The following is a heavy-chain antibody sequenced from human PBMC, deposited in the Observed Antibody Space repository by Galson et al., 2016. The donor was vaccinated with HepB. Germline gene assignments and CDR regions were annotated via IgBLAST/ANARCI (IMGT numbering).Heavy chain of an antibody. D-gene: IGHD7-27*01. V-gene: IGHV4-59*01. CDR3: AREANWGFLESSGHFDS. J-gene: IGHJ4*02. CDR2: IYYSGST. Sequence: SETLSLTCTVSGGSMISYYWTWVRQSPGKGLEWIGSIYYSGSTSYNPSLKSRVTISVDTSKSSFSLRLTSVTAADTAVYFCAREANWGFLESSGHFDSWGQGTLVTVSS. CDR1: GGSMISYY.